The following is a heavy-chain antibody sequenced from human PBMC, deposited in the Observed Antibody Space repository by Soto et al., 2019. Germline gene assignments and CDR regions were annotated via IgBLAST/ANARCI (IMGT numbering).Heavy chain of an antibody. CDR2: TYYRSKWYN. J-gene: IGHJ5*02. D-gene: IGHD6-19*01. V-gene: IGHV6-1*01. Sequence: QSQTLSLTCAISGDSVSSNSAAWNWIRQSPSRGLEWLGRTYYRSKWYNDYAVSVKSRITINPDTSKNQFSLQLNSVTPEDTAVYYCARTDIAVAGQVFTPDWVDPWGQGTLVTVSS. CDR1: GDSVSSNSAA. CDR3: ARTDIAVAGQVFTPDWVDP.